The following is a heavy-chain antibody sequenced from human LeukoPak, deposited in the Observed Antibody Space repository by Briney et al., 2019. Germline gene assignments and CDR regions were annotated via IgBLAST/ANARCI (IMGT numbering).Heavy chain of an antibody. CDR2: ISWDTGNI. V-gene: IGHV3-9*01. Sequence: GGSLRLSCAASGFSFDDYAMHWVRQAPGKGLEWVSGISWDTGNIGYAGSVGGRFTISRDNAKNSLYLQMNSLRPEDTALYYCAKTSTGWFDSWGQGTLVTVSS. J-gene: IGHJ5*02. CDR3: AKTSTGWFDS. D-gene: IGHD1-1*01. CDR1: GFSFDDYA.